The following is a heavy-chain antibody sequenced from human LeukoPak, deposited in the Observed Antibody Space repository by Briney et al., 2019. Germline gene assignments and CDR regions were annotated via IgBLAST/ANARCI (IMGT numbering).Heavy chain of an antibody. CDR3: AKDQNYYGSGSYVRDAFDI. CDR2: ISWNSGSI. J-gene: IGHJ3*02. Sequence: PGRSLRLSCAASGFTFDDYAMHWVRQAPGKGLEWVSGISWNSGSIGYADSVKGRFTISRDNAKNSLYPQMNSLRAEDTALYYCAKDQNYYGSGSYVRDAFDIWGQGTMVTVSS. V-gene: IGHV3-9*01. CDR1: GFTFDDYA. D-gene: IGHD3-10*01.